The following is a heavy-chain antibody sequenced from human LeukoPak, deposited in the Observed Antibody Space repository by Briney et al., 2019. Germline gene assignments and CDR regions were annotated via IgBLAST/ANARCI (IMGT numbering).Heavy chain of an antibody. CDR2: IIPIFGTA. D-gene: IGHD5-24*01. CDR1: GDTFSSYA. J-gene: IGHJ4*02. Sequence: ASVKVSCKASGDTFSSYAISWVRQAPGQGLEWMGGIIPIFGTANYAQKFQGRVTITAAESTSIAYMELSSLRSEDTAVYYCAREFRDGYNYRHFDYWGQGTLVTVSS. CDR3: AREFRDGYNYRHFDY. V-gene: IGHV1-69*13.